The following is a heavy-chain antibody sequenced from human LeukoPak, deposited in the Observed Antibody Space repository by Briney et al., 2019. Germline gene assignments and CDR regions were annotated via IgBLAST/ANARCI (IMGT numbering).Heavy chain of an antibody. CDR1: GGSISSGSYY. V-gene: IGHV4-61*02. CDR2: IYTSGST. J-gene: IGHJ4*02. Sequence: SQTLSLTCTVSGGSISSGSYYWSWIRQPAGKGLEWIGRIYTSGSTNYNPSLKNRVTISVDTSKNQFSLKLSSVTAADTAVYYCARDGYYDSSGYYPFDYWGQGTLVTVSS. CDR3: ARDGYYDSSGYYPFDY. D-gene: IGHD3-22*01.